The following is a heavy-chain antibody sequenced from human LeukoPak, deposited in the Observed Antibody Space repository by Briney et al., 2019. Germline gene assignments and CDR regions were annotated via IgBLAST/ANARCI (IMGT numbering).Heavy chain of an antibody. CDR2: IIPIFGTA. Sequence: SVKVSCRASGGTFSRYAISWVRQAPGQGLEWMGGIIPIFGTANYAQKFQGRITITADDSTSTAFMELSSLRSEDTAVYYCAREWGLESSGYYYAYWGQGTLVTVSS. CDR3: AREWGLESSGYYYAY. D-gene: IGHD3-22*01. J-gene: IGHJ4*02. CDR1: GGTFSRYA. V-gene: IGHV1-69*13.